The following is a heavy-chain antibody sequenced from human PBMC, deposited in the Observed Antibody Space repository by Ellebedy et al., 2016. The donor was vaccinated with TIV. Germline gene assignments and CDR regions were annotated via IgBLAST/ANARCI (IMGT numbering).Heavy chain of an antibody. V-gene: IGHV3-11*01. Sequence: GGSLRLSXAASGFTFSDYYMSWIRQAPGKGLEWVSYISSSGSTIYYADSVKGRFTISRDNSKNTLYLQMNSLRAEDTAVYYCAKDLGLRTDYYFDYWGQGTLVTVSS. J-gene: IGHJ4*02. CDR3: AKDLGLRTDYYFDY. CDR1: GFTFSDYY. D-gene: IGHD1-14*01. CDR2: ISSSGSTI.